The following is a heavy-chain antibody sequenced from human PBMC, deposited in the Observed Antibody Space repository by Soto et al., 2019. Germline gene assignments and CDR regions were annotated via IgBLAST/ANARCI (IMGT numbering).Heavy chain of an antibody. CDR2: INHSGST. V-gene: IGHV4-34*01. CDR1: GGSFSGYY. CDR3: ARAAIAARWGDY. J-gene: IGHJ4*02. D-gene: IGHD6-6*01. Sequence: SETLSLTCAVYGGSFSGYYWSWIRQPPGKGLEWIGEINHSGSTNYNPSLKSRVTISVDTSKHQFSLKLSSVTAAHTAVYYCARAAIAARWGDYWGQGTLVTVSS.